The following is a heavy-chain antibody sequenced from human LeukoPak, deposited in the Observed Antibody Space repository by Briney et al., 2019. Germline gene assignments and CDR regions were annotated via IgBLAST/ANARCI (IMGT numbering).Heavy chain of an antibody. J-gene: IGHJ4*02. Sequence: PGGSLRLSCAASGFTFSSYAMSWVRQAPGKGLEWVSGISGSGGSTSYADSVKGRFTISRDNSKNTLFLQMNSLRVEDTAVYYCAKSLTDIVATIRSGAACWGQGTLVFASS. CDR3: AKSLTDIVATIRSGAAC. V-gene: IGHV3-23*01. D-gene: IGHD5-12*01. CDR1: GFTFSSYA. CDR2: ISGSGGST.